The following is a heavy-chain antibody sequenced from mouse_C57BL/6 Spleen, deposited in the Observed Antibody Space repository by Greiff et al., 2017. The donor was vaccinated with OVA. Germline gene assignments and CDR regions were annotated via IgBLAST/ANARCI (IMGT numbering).Heavy chain of an antibody. V-gene: IGHV1-53*01. CDR2: INPSNGGS. CDR1: GYTFTSYW. CDR3: ARGREYFDV. Sequence: QVQLKQPGTELVKPGASVKLSCTASGYTFTSYWMHWVQQRPGQGLEWIGIINPSNGGSNSNEKFKSKATLTVDKSSSTAYMQLRSLTSEDSAVYYCARGREYFDVWGTGTTVTVSS. J-gene: IGHJ1*03.